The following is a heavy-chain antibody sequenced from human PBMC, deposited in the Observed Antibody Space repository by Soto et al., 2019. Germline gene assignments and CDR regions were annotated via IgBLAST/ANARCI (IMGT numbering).Heavy chain of an antibody. Sequence: PGGSLRLSCSASGFTFSSYALHWVLQAPGKGLEYVSLISSNGGSTYYADSVKGRFTISRDNSKNTLFLQMSSLRAEDTAIYYCVKDRVAGPSYFYAMDVWGQGTTVTVYS. CDR2: ISSNGGST. V-gene: IGHV3-64D*06. CDR3: VKDRVAGPSYFYAMDV. CDR1: GFTFSSYA. D-gene: IGHD6-19*01. J-gene: IGHJ6*02.